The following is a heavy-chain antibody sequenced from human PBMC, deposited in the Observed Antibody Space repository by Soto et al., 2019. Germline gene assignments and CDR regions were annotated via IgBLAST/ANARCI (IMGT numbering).Heavy chain of an antibody. CDR1: GFTFSSYA. D-gene: IGHD3-10*01. Sequence: QVQLVESGGGVVQPGRSLRLSCAASGFTFSSYAMHWVRQAPGKGLEWVAVISYDGSNKYYADSVKGRFTISRDNSKNTLYLQMNSLRAEDTAVYYCAREHTMVRDYGMDVW. J-gene: IGHJ6*01. CDR3: AREHTMVRDYGMDV. V-gene: IGHV3-30-3*01. CDR2: ISYDGSNK.